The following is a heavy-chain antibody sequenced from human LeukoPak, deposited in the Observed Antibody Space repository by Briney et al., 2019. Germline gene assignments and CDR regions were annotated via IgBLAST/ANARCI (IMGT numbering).Heavy chain of an antibody. Sequence: SETLSLTCPVSGGSISSSSYYWGWIRQPPGKGLEWIGTIHHSGTTYYSPSLWSRVTTSVDTSKNQFSLSLSSVTAADTAVYYCARSYYDTRGRFGPWGQGTLVTVSS. D-gene: IGHD3-22*01. V-gene: IGHV4-39*07. CDR2: IHHSGTT. CDR3: ARSYYDTRGRFGP. J-gene: IGHJ5*02. CDR1: GGSISSSSYY.